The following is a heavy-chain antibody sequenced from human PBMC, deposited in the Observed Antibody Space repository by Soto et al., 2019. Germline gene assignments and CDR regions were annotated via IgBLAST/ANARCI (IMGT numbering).Heavy chain of an antibody. V-gene: IGHV1-46*01. CDR2: INPSGGST. CDR1: GYTFTSYY. Sequence: ASVKVSCKASGYTFTSYYMHWVRQAPGQGLEWMGVINPSGGSTSYAQKFQGRVTMTRDTSTSTVYMELSSLRSEDTAVYYCAREGAVAGMGYNWIDPWGQGTLVTVS. D-gene: IGHD6-19*01. CDR3: AREGAVAGMGYNWIDP. J-gene: IGHJ5*02.